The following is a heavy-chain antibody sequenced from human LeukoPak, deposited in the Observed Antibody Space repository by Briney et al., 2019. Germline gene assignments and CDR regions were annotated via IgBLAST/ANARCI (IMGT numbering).Heavy chain of an antibody. V-gene: IGHV5-51*01. CDR2: IYPAGSVM. J-gene: IGHJ3*02. CDR1: EYRFTSYW. Sequence: GESLKISCQGSEYRFTSYWIALVRQMPGKGLEWMGIIYPAGSVMRYSPSFQGQVTMSVDKSISTAYLQWRSLKASDTAMYYCARVRSSWYTDAFDIWGQGTMVSV. CDR3: ARVRSSWYTDAFDI. D-gene: IGHD6-13*01.